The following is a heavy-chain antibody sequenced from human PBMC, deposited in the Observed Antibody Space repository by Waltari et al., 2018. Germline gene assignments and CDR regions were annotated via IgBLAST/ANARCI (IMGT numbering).Heavy chain of an antibody. CDR3: ARDEPAAYSSGWLPTYFDY. V-gene: IGHV1-69*01. Sequence: QVQLVQSGAEVKKPGSSVKVSCKASGGTFSSYAISWVRQAPGHGLEWMGGIIPIFGTANYAQKFQGRVTITADESTSTAYMELSSLRSEDTAVYYCARDEPAAYSSGWLPTYFDYWGQGTLVTVSS. D-gene: IGHD6-19*01. CDR1: GGTFSSYA. CDR2: IIPIFGTA. J-gene: IGHJ4*02.